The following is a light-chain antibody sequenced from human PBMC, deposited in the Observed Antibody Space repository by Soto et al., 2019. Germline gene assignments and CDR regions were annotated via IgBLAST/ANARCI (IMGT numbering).Light chain of an antibody. CDR1: SSDVGAYNY. Sequence: QSVLTQPASVSGSPGQSITISCTGTSSDVGAYNYVSWYQQHPGKAPKLMIYGVSYRPSGVSNRFSGSKSANTASLTISGLQAEDEADYYCSSYTSSRTYVFGTGTKVTVL. CDR3: SSYTSSRTYV. V-gene: IGLV2-14*01. CDR2: GVS. J-gene: IGLJ1*01.